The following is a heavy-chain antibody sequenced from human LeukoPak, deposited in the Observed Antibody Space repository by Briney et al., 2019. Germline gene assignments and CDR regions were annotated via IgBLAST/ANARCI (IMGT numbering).Heavy chain of an antibody. J-gene: IGHJ4*02. D-gene: IGHD3-3*01. CDR2: ISAYNGNT. V-gene: IGHV1-18*01. CDR1: GYTFTSSG. CDR3: ARDQGSGHSFDY. Sequence: ASVKVSCKASGYTFTSSGISWVRQAPGQGLEWMGWISAYNGNTNYAQKLQGRVTMTTDTSTSTAYMELRSLRSDDAAVYYCARDQGSGHSFDYWGQGTLVTVSS.